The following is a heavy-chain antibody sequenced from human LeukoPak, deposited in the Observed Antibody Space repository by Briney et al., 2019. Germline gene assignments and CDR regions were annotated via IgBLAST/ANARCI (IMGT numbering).Heavy chain of an antibody. Sequence: GGSLRLSCAASGFTFSSYSMSWVRQAPGKGLEWVSSISSSSSYIYYADSVKGRFTISRDNAKNSLYLQMNSLRAEDTAVYYCARNGYFGHDAFDIWGQGTMVTVSS. V-gene: IGHV3-21*01. CDR1: GFTFSSYS. J-gene: IGHJ3*02. CDR3: ARNGYFGHDAFDI. CDR2: ISSSSSYI. D-gene: IGHD3-9*01.